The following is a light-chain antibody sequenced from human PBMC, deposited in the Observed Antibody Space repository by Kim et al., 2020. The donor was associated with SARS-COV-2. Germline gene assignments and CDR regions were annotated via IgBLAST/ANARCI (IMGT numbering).Light chain of an antibody. CDR3: QQYGNLIT. CDR1: QSVSSSY. J-gene: IGKJ5*01. V-gene: IGKV3-20*01. Sequence: LPPGARATPACRASQSVSSSYLAWYQQKPGQAPRLLIYGASSRATGIPDRFSGSGSGTDFTLTISRLEPEESAVYYCQQYGNLITFGQGTRLEIK. CDR2: GAS.